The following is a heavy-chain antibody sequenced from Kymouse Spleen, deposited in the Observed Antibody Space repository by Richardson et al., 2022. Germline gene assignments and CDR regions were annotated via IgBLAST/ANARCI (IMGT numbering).Heavy chain of an antibody. J-gene: IGHJ5*02. Sequence: EVQLVESGGGLVKPGGSLRLSCAASGFTFSSYSMNWVRQAPGKGLEWVSSISSSSSYIYYADSVKGRFTISRDNAKNSLYLQMNSLRAEDTAVYYCARMVRGVINPYNWFDPWGQGTLVTVSS. CDR2: ISSSSSYI. CDR1: GFTFSSYS. V-gene: IGHV3-21*03. D-gene: IGHD3-10*01. CDR3: ARMVRGVINPYNWFDP.